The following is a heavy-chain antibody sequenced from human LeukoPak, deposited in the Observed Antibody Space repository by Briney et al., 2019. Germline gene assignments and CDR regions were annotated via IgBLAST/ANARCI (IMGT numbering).Heavy chain of an antibody. J-gene: IGHJ5*02. CDR3: ARDAGDTAMVDNWFDP. V-gene: IGHV3-33*01. CDR2: IWYDGSNK. CDR1: GFTFSSYG. Sequence: GRSLRLSCAASGFTFSSYGMHWVRQAPGKGLEWVADIWYDGSNKYYADSVKGRFTISRDNSKNTLYLQMNSLRAEDTAAYYCARDAGDTAMVDNWFDPWGQGTLVTVSS. D-gene: IGHD5-18*01.